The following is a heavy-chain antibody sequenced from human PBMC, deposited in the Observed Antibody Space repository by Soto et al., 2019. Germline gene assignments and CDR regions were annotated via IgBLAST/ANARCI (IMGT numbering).Heavy chain of an antibody. V-gene: IGHV4-34*01. CDR2: INHVGIT. Sequence: QVQLQQWGAGLLKPSETLSLTCAVSGGSFRGFYWTWIRQSPGKGLEWLGDINHVGITNYNPSLKSRASIPVDTSKSQVSLKLSSVTAADTAVYYCARAHDFWGGRQQPIDSWGQGTLVTVSS. J-gene: IGHJ4*02. D-gene: IGHD3-3*01. CDR1: GGSFRGFY. CDR3: ARAHDFWGGRQQPIDS.